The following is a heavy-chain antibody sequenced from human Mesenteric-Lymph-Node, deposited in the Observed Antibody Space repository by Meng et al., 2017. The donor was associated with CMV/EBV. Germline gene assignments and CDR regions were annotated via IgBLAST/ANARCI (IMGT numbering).Heavy chain of an antibody. D-gene: IGHD3-10*01. V-gene: IGHV1-69*01. CDR1: GGTFSSYA. CDR3: ARVFGSGTYYMAMVY. CDR2: IIPIFGTP. Sequence: KASGGTFSSYAINWVRQAPGQGLEWMGGIIPIFGTPNYAQKFQDRVSITADQSTSTAYMELSSLTSEDTAVYYCARVFGSGTYYMAMVYWGQGTLVTVS. J-gene: IGHJ4*02.